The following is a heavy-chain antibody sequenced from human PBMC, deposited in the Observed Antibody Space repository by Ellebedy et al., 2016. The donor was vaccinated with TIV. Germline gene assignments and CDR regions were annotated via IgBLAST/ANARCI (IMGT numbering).Heavy chain of an antibody. Sequence: MPSETLSLTCAVYGGAFSGNYWSWIRQPPGKGLEWIRTFNHSGSTNYNPSLKSRVTISVDTSKNQLSLKLSSVTAADTAVYYCARAVFGTKFDFWGQGTLVTVSS. CDR3: ARAVFGTKFDF. V-gene: IGHV4-34*01. CDR1: GGAFSGNY. J-gene: IGHJ4*02. CDR2: FNHSGST. D-gene: IGHD1-14*01.